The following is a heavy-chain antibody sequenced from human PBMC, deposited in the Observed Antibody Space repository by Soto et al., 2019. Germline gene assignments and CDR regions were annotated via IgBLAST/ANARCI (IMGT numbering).Heavy chain of an antibody. CDR1: GFTFGDYA. J-gene: IGHJ4*02. D-gene: IGHD4-17*01. Sequence: GGSLRLSCTASGFTFGDYAMSWFRQAPGKGLEWVGFIRSKAYGGTTEYAASVKGRFTISRDDSKSIAYLQMNSLKTEDTAVYYCTRDISTRFGDYTSFSDYWGQGTLVTVSS. CDR3: TRDISTRFGDYTSFSDY. V-gene: IGHV3-49*03. CDR2: IRSKAYGGTT.